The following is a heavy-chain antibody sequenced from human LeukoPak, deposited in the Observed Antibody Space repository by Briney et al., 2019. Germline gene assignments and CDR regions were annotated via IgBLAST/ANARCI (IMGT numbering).Heavy chain of an antibody. D-gene: IGHD6-13*01. CDR1: GYSFTSYW. Sequence: GESLKISCKGSGYSFTSYWIGWVRQMPGKGLEWMGIIYPGDSDTRYSPSFQGQVTISADKSISTAYLQWSSLKASDTAMYYCARHRKIAAAAYYMDVWGKGTTVTVSS. CDR2: IYPGDSDT. V-gene: IGHV5-51*01. CDR3: ARHRKIAAAAYYMDV. J-gene: IGHJ6*03.